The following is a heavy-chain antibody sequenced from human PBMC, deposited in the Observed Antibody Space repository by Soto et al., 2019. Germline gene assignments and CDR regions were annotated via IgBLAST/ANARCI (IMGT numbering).Heavy chain of an antibody. Sequence: QVQLVQSGAEVKKPGSSVKVSCKASGGTFSSYAISWVRQAPGQGLEWMGGIIPIFGTANYAQKFQGRVTITADESTSKAYMELSSRRSEDTAGYYCAREGRGRITMVRGPNTEYFQHWGQGTLVTVSS. CDR3: AREGRGRITMVRGPNTEYFQH. J-gene: IGHJ1*01. V-gene: IGHV1-69*12. CDR2: IIPIFGTA. CDR1: GGTFSSYA. D-gene: IGHD3-10*01.